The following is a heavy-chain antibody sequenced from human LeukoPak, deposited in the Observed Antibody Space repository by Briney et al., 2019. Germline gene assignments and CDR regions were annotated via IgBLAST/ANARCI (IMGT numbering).Heavy chain of an antibody. Sequence: GASVKVSCKASGYTFTSYDINWVRQATGQGLGWMGWMNPNSGNTGYAQKFQGRVTMTRHTSISTAYMELSSLRSEDTAVYYCARGLRGVIDHFYMDVWGKGTTVSISS. J-gene: IGHJ6*03. D-gene: IGHD3-10*01. V-gene: IGHV1-8*01. CDR1: GYTFTSYD. CDR2: MNPNSGNT. CDR3: ARGLRGVIDHFYMDV.